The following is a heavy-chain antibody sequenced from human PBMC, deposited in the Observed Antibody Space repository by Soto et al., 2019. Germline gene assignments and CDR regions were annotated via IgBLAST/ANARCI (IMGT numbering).Heavy chain of an antibody. J-gene: IGHJ4*02. D-gene: IGHD6-6*01. CDR3: ARDLGYSSSSVRVPYY. CDR2: ISAYNGNT. Sequence: ASVKVSCKASGYTFTSYGISWVRQAPGQGLEWMGWISAYNGNTNYAQKLQGRVTMTTDTSTSTAYMELRSLRSDDTAVYYCARDLGYSSSSVRVPYYWGQGTLVTVSS. CDR1: GYTFTSYG. V-gene: IGHV1-18*01.